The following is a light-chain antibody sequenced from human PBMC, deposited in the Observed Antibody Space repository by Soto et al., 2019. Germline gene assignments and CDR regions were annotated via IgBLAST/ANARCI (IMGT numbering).Light chain of an antibody. V-gene: IGKV1-5*01. Sequence: IQMTMSPSTLSASVGDRVTITCRASQSISRWLAWYQQKPGKAPKVLIYDASSLEGGVPSRFSGSGSGTEFTLTISSLQPEDIATYYCHQYNTLWTFGQGTKVDIK. CDR3: HQYNTLWT. CDR2: DAS. CDR1: QSISRW. J-gene: IGKJ1*01.